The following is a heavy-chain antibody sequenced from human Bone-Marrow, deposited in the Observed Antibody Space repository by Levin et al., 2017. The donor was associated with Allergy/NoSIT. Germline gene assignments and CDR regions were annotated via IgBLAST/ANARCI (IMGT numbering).Heavy chain of an antibody. Sequence: PGGSLRLSCATSGFLFTNYAMTWVRQAPGKGLEWVSTMSGSGSLTHYAESVKGRFTISRDNSKRALFLQMDNLRAEDTAVYYCAKVRTTGYFSMFLDYWGQGALVTVPS. CDR3: AKVRTTGYFSMFLDY. D-gene: IGHD3-9*01. CDR2: MSGSGSLT. V-gene: IGHV3-23*01. J-gene: IGHJ4*02. CDR1: GFLFTNYA.